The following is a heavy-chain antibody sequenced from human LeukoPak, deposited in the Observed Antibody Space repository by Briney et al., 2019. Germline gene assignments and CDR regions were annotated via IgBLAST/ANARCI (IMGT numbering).Heavy chain of an antibody. J-gene: IGHJ4*02. D-gene: IGHD4-23*01. Sequence: NPSETLSLTCTVSGPSLTNPTYYPWSWNRQAPGKGLELIGIRYSNKSPKFYPSLRSSLTMILDTSKNQFSLKLSSVTAEDSAVYHCARFKSGGWSYFDSWGQGTPVTVSS. V-gene: IGHV4-61*01. CDR1: GPSLTNPTYY. CDR2: RYSNKSP. CDR3: ARFKSGGWSYFDS.